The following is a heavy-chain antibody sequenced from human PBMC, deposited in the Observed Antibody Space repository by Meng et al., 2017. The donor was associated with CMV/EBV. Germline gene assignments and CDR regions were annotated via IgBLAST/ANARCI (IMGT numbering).Heavy chain of an antibody. CDR1: GLTFSSYS. Sequence: GESLKISCAASGLTFSSYSMNWVRQAPGKGLEWVSYISSSSSTIYYADSVKGRFTISRDNAKNSLYLQMNSLRAEDTAVYYCARDLDAGVVVVPAAIFPYYYYGMDVWGQGTTVTVSS. CDR2: ISSSSSTI. CDR3: ARDLDAGVVVVPAAIFPYYYYGMDV. D-gene: IGHD2-2*01. J-gene: IGHJ6*02. V-gene: IGHV3-48*04.